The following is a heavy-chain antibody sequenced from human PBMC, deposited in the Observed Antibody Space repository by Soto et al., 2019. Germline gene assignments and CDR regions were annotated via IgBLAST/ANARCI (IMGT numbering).Heavy chain of an antibody. J-gene: IGHJ5*02. CDR3: AKGYCSGGSCYFPWFDP. CDR1: GFTFSSYG. V-gene: IGHV3-30*18. Sequence: GGSLRLSCAASGFTFSSYGMHWVRQAPGKGLEWVAVISYDGSNKYYADSVKGRFTISRDNSKNTLYLQMNSLRAEDTAVYYCAKGYCSGGSCYFPWFDPWGQGTLVTVSS. CDR2: ISYDGSNK. D-gene: IGHD2-15*01.